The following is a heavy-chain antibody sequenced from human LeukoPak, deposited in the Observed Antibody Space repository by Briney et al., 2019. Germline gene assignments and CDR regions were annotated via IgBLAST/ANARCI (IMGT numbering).Heavy chain of an antibody. CDR2: ISGSGGTT. D-gene: IGHD1-7*01. V-gene: IGHV3-23*01. Sequence: GGSLRLSCAASGFSFSGYWMHWVRQAPGKGLEWVSAISGSGGTTYYADSVKGRFTISRDNSKNTLYLQMNSLRAEDTAVYYCAKDRDWNYWTDYWGQGTLVTVSS. CDR1: GFSFSGYW. CDR3: AKDRDWNYWTDY. J-gene: IGHJ4*02.